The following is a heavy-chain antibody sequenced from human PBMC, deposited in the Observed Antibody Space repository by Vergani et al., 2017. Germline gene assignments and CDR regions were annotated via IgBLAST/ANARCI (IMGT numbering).Heavy chain of an antibody. CDR3: ASIAVAGSAYFDL. J-gene: IGHJ2*01. Sequence: QVQLQESGPGLVKPSETLSLTCTVSGGSISSYYWSWIRQPPGKGLEWIGYIYYSGSTNYNPSLKSRVTRSVDTSKNQFSLKLSSVTAADTAVYYCASIAVAGSAYFDLWGRGTLVTVSS. CDR2: IYYSGST. CDR1: GGSISSYY. V-gene: IGHV4-59*01. D-gene: IGHD6-19*01.